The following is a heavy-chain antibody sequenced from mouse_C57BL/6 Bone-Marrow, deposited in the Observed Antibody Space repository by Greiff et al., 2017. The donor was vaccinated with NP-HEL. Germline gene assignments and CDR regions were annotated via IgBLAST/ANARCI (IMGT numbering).Heavy chain of an antibody. CDR1: GFTFSDYG. CDR3: ARGFDV. CDR2: ISSGSSTI. Sequence: EVKVVESGGGLVKPGGSLKLSCAASGFTFSDYGMHWVRQAPEKGLEWVAYISSGSSTIYYADTVKGRFTISRDNAKNTLFLQMTSLRSEDTAMYYCARGFDVWGTGTTVTVSS. V-gene: IGHV5-17*01. J-gene: IGHJ1*03.